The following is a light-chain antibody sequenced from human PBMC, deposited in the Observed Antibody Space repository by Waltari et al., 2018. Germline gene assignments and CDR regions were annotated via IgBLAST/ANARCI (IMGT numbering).Light chain of an antibody. J-gene: IGLJ3*02. Sequence: QSVLTQPPSASGTPGQRVTISCSGSRSNIEGHTVSWYQQLPGTAPKLLIHSNDQRPSGVPDRFSGFKSGTSASLAIGGLQSEDEADYYCAAWDGSLNGWVLGGGTKLTVL. CDR1: RSNIEGHT. CDR2: SND. V-gene: IGLV1-44*01. CDR3: AAWDGSLNGWV.